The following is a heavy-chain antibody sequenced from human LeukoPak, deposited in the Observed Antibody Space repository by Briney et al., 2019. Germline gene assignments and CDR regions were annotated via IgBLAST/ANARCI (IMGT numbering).Heavy chain of an antibody. D-gene: IGHD6-19*01. V-gene: IGHV5-51*01. CDR2: IYPDDSDT. J-gene: IGHJ4*02. CDR3: VRQADSSGWYYFDY. CDR1: GSDFTNYW. Sequence: AALKISYQGSGSDFTNYWIGWGRPMPGKGEGWMAIIYPDDSDTKYNPSFQGQVTISSDKSISTAYLQWSSLKASDTAIYYCVRQADSSGWYYFDYWGPGTRVTVTS.